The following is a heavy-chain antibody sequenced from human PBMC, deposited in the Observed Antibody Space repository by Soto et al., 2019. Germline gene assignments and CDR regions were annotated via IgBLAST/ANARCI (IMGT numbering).Heavy chain of an antibody. CDR1: GFTFSSYS. D-gene: IGHD3-22*01. CDR2: ISSSSSTI. CDR3: ARDSYDSSGYYSLFDY. J-gene: IGHJ4*02. Sequence: GGXLRLSCAASGFTFSSYSMNWARQAPGKGLEWVSYISSSSSTIYYADSVKGRFTISRDNAKNSLYLQMNSLRAEDTAVYYCARDSYDSSGYYSLFDYWGQGTLVTVSS. V-gene: IGHV3-48*01.